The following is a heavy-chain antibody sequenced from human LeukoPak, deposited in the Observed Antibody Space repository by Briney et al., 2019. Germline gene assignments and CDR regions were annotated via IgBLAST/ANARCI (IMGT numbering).Heavy chain of an antibody. CDR3: AKGLATGVGPYMGYHYYMDV. J-gene: IGHJ6*03. CDR1: GLTFSSYA. D-gene: IGHD3-16*01. Sequence: PGTSLRLSCAASGLTFSSYAMHWVRQAPGKGLEWVAVISYDGTNKYYADSVKGRFTISRDNSKNTLYLQMNSLRAEDAAVYYCAKGLATGVGPYMGYHYYMDVWGKGTTVTVSS. V-gene: IGHV3-30-3*01. CDR2: ISYDGTNK.